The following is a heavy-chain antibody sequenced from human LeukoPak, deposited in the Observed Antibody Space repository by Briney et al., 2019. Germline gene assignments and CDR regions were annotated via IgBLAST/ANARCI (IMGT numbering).Heavy chain of an antibody. Sequence: GGALNISCKGFGYMFPNYWIGWGRQMSGTGLEGMGISYPGGSETRDRPPFQSQAAISVDTSIDTPLLQWSRLKVADTAMYYCARGPERLVRTILSSNWFDSWGQGALVTVSS. CDR2: SYPGGSET. J-gene: IGHJ5*01. CDR1: GYMFPNYW. V-gene: IGHV5-51*01. D-gene: IGHD3-10*01. CDR3: ARGPERLVRTILSSNWFDS.